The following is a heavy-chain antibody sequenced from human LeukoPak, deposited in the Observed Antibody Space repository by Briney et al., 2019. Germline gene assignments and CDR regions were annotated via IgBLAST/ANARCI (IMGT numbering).Heavy chain of an antibody. J-gene: IGHJ4*02. V-gene: IGHV5-51*01. CDR3: ARREAVAGQIDY. D-gene: IGHD6-19*01. Sequence: WIGWVRXVPGKGLEWMGIIYPGDSDTRYSPSFQGQVTISADKSISTAYLQWSSLKASDTAMYYCARREAVAGQIDYWGQGTLVTVSS. CDR2: IYPGDSDT. CDR1: W.